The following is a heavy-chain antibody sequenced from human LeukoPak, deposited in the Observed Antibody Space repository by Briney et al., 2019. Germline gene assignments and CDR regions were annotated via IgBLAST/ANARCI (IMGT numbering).Heavy chain of an antibody. J-gene: IGHJ3*02. D-gene: IGHD2-15*01. V-gene: IGHV3-11*04. CDR1: RLTVTDYY. CDR2: IGGSASNI. Sequence: GGSLRLSCAASRLTVTDYYMHWIRQAPGKGLEWVSFIGGSASNIYYADSVKGRFTISRDNAKNSLYLQMNSLRAEDTAVYYCAKEWSAFDIWGQGTMVTVSS. CDR3: AKEWSAFDI.